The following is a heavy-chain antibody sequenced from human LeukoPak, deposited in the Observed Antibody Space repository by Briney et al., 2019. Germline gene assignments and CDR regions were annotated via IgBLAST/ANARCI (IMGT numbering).Heavy chain of an antibody. D-gene: IGHD4-11*01. Sequence: RASVKVSCKASGYTFTSYYMHWVRQAPGQRLEWMGWINAGNGNTKYSQEFQGRVTITRDTSASTAYMELSSLRSEDMAVYYCARGTVTTFQSFDYWGQGTLVTVSS. CDR2: INAGNGNT. V-gene: IGHV1-3*03. CDR3: ARGTVTTFQSFDY. CDR1: GYTFTSYY. J-gene: IGHJ4*02.